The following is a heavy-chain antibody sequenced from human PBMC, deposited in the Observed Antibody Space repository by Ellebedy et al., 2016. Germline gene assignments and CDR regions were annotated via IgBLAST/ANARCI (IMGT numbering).Heavy chain of an antibody. CDR2: ISSNGGST. CDR1: GFTFSSYA. D-gene: IGHD6-13*01. V-gene: IGHV3-64D*06. CDR3: VKDLEAAAGTSFYYYGMDV. J-gene: IGHJ6*02. Sequence: GESLKISCSASGFTFSSYAMHWVRQAPGKGLEYVSAISSNGGSTYYADSVKGRFTISRDNSKNTLYLQMSSLRAEDTAVYYCVKDLEAAAGTSFYYYGMDVWGQGTTVTFSS.